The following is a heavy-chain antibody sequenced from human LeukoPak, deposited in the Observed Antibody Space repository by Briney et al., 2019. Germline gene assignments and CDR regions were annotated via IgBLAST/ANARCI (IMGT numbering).Heavy chain of an antibody. Sequence: GGSLRLSCAASGFAFSSYAMSWVRQAPGKGLEWVSAISGSGGSTYYADSVKGRFTISRDNSKNTLYLQMNSLRAEDTAVYYCAKDYYGSGSNYFDYWGQGTLVTVSS. CDR1: GFAFSSYA. CDR3: AKDYYGSGSNYFDY. D-gene: IGHD3-10*01. J-gene: IGHJ4*02. V-gene: IGHV3-23*01. CDR2: ISGSGGST.